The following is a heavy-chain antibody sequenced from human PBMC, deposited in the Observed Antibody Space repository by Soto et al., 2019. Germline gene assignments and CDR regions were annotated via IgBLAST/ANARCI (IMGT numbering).Heavy chain of an antibody. D-gene: IGHD2-2*01. V-gene: IGHV4-34*01. CDR2: INHSGST. Sequence: QVQLQQWGAGLLKPSETLSLTCAVYGGSFSGYYWSWIRQPPGKGLEWIGEINHSGSTNYNPSLKSRVTISVDTSKNQFSLKLSSVTAADTAVYYCARGCSSTSCNAGLDYWGQGTVVTVSS. J-gene: IGHJ4*02. CDR3: ARGCSSTSCNAGLDY. CDR1: GGSFSGYY.